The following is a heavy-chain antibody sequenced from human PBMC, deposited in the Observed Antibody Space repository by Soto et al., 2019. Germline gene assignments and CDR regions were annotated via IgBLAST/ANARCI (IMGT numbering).Heavy chain of an antibody. V-gene: IGHV3-30-3*01. D-gene: IGHD6-19*01. CDR3: ARTWYSSGLNYFDY. CDR2: ISYDGSNK. CDR1: GFTFSSYA. Sequence: LRLSCAASGFTFSSYAMHWVRQAPGKGLEWVAVISYDGSNKYYADSVKGRFTISRDNSKNTLYLQMNSLRAEDTAVYYCARTWYSSGLNYFDYWGQGTLVTVSS. J-gene: IGHJ4*02.